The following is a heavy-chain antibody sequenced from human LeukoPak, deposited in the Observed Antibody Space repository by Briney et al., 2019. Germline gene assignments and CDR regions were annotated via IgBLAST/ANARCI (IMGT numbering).Heavy chain of an antibody. CDR3: ARYPNKAFDI. CDR1: GFTLSNYW. J-gene: IGHJ3*02. D-gene: IGHD1/OR15-1a*01. CDR2: IKQDGSEK. Sequence: GGSLRLSCAASGFTLSNYWMSWVRQAPGKGLEWVAHIKQDGSEKKYVDSVKGRFTISRDNAEKSLYLQMNSLRAEDAAMYYCARYPNKAFDIWGQGTKVTVSS. V-gene: IGHV3-7*01.